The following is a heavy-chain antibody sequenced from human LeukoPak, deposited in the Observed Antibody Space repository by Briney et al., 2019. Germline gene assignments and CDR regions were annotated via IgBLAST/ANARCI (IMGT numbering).Heavy chain of an antibody. J-gene: IGHJ4*02. Sequence: GGSLRLSCAASGFTFSSYTMTWVRQAPGRGLEWVSVISGSGSHTFYADSVKGRFTISRDNSENTLYLQMNSLRAEDTALYYCARERDRGTGVADHFDHWGQGALVTVSS. CDR3: ARERDRGTGVADHFDH. CDR1: GFTFSSYT. D-gene: IGHD6-19*01. V-gene: IGHV3-23*01. CDR2: ISGSGSHT.